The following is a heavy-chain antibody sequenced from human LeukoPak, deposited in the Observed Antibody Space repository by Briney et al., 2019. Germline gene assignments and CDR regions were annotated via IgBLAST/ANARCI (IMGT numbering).Heavy chain of an antibody. CDR1: GFIFSSHG. CDR3: AAVDVDTAFP. CDR2: ISPSGDIT. V-gene: IGHV3-23*01. D-gene: IGHD5-18*01. Sequence: GGTLRLSCAASGFIFSSHGMNWVRQAPGKGLEWVSGISPSGDITYYADSVKGRFTISRDNSKNTLYLQMNSLRAEDTAVYYCAAVDVDTAFPWGQGTLVTVSS. J-gene: IGHJ5*02.